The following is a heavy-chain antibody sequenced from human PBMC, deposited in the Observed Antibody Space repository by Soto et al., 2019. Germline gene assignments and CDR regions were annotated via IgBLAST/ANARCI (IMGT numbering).Heavy chain of an antibody. V-gene: IGHV4-34*01. D-gene: IGHD6-19*01. Sequence: SETLSLTCAVYGGSFSGYYWSWIRQPPGKGLEWIGEINHSGSTNYNPSLKSRVTISVDTSKNQFSLKLSSVTAADTAVYYCARGSAGTSWFDPWGQGTVVT. J-gene: IGHJ5*02. CDR1: GGSFSGYY. CDR2: INHSGST. CDR3: ARGSAGTSWFDP.